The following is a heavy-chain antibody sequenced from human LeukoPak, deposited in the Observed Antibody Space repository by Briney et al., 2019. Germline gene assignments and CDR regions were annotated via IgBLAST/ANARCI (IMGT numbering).Heavy chain of an antibody. CDR1: GYSLRSGYF. CDR2: IDHSGST. Sequence: SETLSLTCTVSGYSLRSGYFWGWIRQPPGKGLEWIGSIDHSGSTYYNPSLKTRVTISVDTSNNQFSPKLSSVTAADTAVYFCARDVQYYYDGNNWFDPWGQGTLVTVSS. J-gene: IGHJ5*02. D-gene: IGHD3-22*01. CDR3: ARDVQYYYDGNNWFDP. V-gene: IGHV4-38-2*02.